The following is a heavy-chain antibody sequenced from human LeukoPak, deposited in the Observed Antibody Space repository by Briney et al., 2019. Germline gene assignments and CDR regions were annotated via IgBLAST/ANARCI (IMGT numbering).Heavy chain of an antibody. J-gene: IGHJ4*02. D-gene: IGHD3-16*01. CDR1: GGSLSSYY. CDR3: ASLGGHFDY. V-gene: IGHV4-59*08. Sequence: SGTLSLTCTVSGGSLSSYYWSWIRQPPGKGLEWIGYIYYSGSTNYNPSLKSRVTISVDTSKNQFSLKLSSVTAADTAVYYCASLGGHFDYWGQGTLVTVSS. CDR2: IYYSGST.